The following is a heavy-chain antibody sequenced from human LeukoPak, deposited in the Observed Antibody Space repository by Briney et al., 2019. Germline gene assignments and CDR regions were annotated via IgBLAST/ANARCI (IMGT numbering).Heavy chain of an antibody. D-gene: IGHD3-22*01. CDR2: ISWNSGSI. CDR3: AKDLDSRGLYYFDY. Sequence: GRSLRLSCAASGFTFDDYAMHWVRQAPGKGLEWVSGISWNSGSIGYADSVKGRFTISRDNAKNSLYLQMNSLRAEDTALYYCAKDLDSRGLYYFDYWGQGILVTVSS. J-gene: IGHJ4*02. CDR1: GFTFDDYA. V-gene: IGHV3-9*01.